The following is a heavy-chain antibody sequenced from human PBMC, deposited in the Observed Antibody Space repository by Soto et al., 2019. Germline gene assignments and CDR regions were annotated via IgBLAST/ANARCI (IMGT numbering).Heavy chain of an antibody. CDR1: GFTFSSYW. CDR3: ARDDFSQDYYGSGSSY. CDR2: IKQDGSEK. J-gene: IGHJ4*02. V-gene: IGHV3-7*01. Sequence: GGSLRLSCAASGFTFSSYWMSWVRQAPGKGLEWVANIKQDGSEKYYVDSVKGRFTISRDNAKNSLYLQMNSLRAEDTAVYYCARDDFSQDYYGSGSSYWGQGTLVTVSS. D-gene: IGHD3-10*01.